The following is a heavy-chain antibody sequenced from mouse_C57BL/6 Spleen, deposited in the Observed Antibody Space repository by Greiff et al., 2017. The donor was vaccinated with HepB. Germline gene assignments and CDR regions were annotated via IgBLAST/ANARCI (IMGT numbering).Heavy chain of an antibody. V-gene: IGHV1-64*01. J-gene: IGHJ1*03. CDR3: ARTGVLSNWYFDV. CDR1: GYTFTSYW. CDR2: IHPNSGST. Sequence: QVQLQQPGAELVKPGASVKLSCKASGYTFTSYWMHWVKQRPGQGLEWIGMIHPNSGSTNYNEKFKSKATLTVDKSSSTAHMQLSSLTSEDSAVYYCARTGVLSNWYFDVWGTGTTVTVSS.